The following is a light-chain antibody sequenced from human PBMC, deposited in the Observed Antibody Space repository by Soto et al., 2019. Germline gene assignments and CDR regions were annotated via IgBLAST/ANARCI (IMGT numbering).Light chain of an antibody. CDR3: IQDINYPWT. CDR2: GAY. V-gene: IGKV1-6*01. CDR1: QGIGNA. Sequence: AIPMTPSPSPPSASLGGRVTLSFRASQGIGNALGWYQQKPGKPHKVLIYGAYNLQSGVQPRFSGSGSGTDFTLAIRSLQPEDSATYYCIQDINYPWTFGQGTKVDIK. J-gene: IGKJ1*01.